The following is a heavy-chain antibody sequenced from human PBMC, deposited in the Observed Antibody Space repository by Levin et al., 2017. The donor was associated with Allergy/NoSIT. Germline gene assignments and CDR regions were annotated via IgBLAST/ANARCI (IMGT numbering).Heavy chain of an antibody. Sequence: KSSETLSLTCTVSGGSISSGGYYWSWIRQHPGKGLEWIGYIYYSGSTYYNPSLKSRVTISIDTSKNQFSLKLNSVTTADTAMYYCARVWFGEYYFDYWGQETLVTVSS. V-gene: IGHV4-31*03. CDR3: ARVWFGEYYFDY. D-gene: IGHD3-10*01. J-gene: IGHJ4*02. CDR1: GGSISSGGYY. CDR2: IYYSGST.